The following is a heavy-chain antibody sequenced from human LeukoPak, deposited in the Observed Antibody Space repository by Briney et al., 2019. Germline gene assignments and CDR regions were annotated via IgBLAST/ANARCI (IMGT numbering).Heavy chain of an antibody. CDR1: GFTFSSYA. V-gene: IGHV3-30*04. D-gene: IGHD6-13*01. Sequence: GRSLRLSCAASGFTFSSYAMHWVRQAPGKRLEWVAVISYDGSNKYYADSVKGRFTISRDNSKNTLYLQMNSLRAEDTAVYYCARGILAAAGSLDYWGQGTLVTVSS. CDR2: ISYDGSNK. CDR3: ARGILAAAGSLDY. J-gene: IGHJ4*02.